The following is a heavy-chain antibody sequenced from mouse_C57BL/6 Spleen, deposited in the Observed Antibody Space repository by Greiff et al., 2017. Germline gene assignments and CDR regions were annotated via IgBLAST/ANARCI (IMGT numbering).Heavy chain of an antibody. CDR1: GYTFTTYP. CDR2: FHPYNDDT. V-gene: IGHV1-47*01. CDR3: SLSYYGSSYGWYFDV. Sequence: QVQLQQSGAELVKPGASVKMSCKASGYTFTTYPIEWMKQNHGKSLEWIGNFHPYNDDTKYNEKFKGKDTLTVEKSSSTVYLELSRLTSDDSAVYSCSLSYYGSSYGWYFDVWGTGTTVTVSS. J-gene: IGHJ1*03. D-gene: IGHD1-1*01.